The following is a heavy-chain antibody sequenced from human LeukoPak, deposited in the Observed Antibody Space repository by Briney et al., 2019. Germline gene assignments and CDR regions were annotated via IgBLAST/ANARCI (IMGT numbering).Heavy chain of an antibody. CDR2: IYYSGNT. Sequence: PSQTLSLTCTVSGGSISSGGYYWSWIRQHPGKGLEWIGYIYYSGNTYYNPSLKSRTTISVDTSRKQFSLRLSSVTAADTAVYYCARGKRGLRDWGQGTLVTVSS. CDR3: ARGKRGLRD. CDR1: GGSISSGGYY. V-gene: IGHV4-31*03. D-gene: IGHD3/OR15-3a*01. J-gene: IGHJ4*02.